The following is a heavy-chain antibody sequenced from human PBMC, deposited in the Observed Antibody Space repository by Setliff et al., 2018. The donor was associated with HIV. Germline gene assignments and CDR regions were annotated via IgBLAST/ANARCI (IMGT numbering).Heavy chain of an antibody. J-gene: IGHJ6*03. D-gene: IGHD3-10*01. CDR2: INAGNGNT. CDR1: GYTFTSYA. V-gene: IGHV1-3*01. Sequence: ASVKVSCKASGYTFTSYAMHWVRQAPGRRLEWMGWINAGNGNTKYSQKFQGRVTINRDTSVSTAYMELSSLRSEDTAVYYCATKGYGSGSYYMDVWGKGTTVTVSS. CDR3: ATKGYGSGSYYMDV.